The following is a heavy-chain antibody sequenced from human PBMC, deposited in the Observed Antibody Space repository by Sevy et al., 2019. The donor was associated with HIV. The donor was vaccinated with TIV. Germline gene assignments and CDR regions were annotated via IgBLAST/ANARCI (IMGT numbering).Heavy chain of an antibody. V-gene: IGHV4-4*01. J-gene: IGHJ5*02. D-gene: IGHD3-16*01. CDR2: IYHSGST. Sequence: SETLSLTCAVSGGSISSVNWWHWVRQPPGKGLEWIGEIYHSGSTNYNPSLKSRVTISVDNSKNQCSLKLSSVTAADRAVHCCARGGETPGGFDPWGQGSLVTVSS. CDR3: ARGGETPGGFDP. CDR1: GGSISSVNW.